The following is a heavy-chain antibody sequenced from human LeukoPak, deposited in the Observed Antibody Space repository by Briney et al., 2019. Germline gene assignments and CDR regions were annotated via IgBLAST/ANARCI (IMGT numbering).Heavy chain of an antibody. J-gene: IGHJ6*02. V-gene: IGHV4-4*07. D-gene: IGHD3-16*01. CDR2: IHGGGNN. CDR1: GGSINFYY. Sequence: PSETLSLTCTVSGGSINFYYWSWLRQPAGKGLEWVGRIHGGGNNNYNTSLKSRVSMSVDTSKNNFSLNVSSVTAADTAVYYCTRESRLGYIWGQGTTVSVSS. CDR3: TRESRLGYI.